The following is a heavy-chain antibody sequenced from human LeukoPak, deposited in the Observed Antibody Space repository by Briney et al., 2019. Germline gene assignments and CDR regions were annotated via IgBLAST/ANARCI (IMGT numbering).Heavy chain of an antibody. D-gene: IGHD3-22*01. J-gene: IGHJ4*02. Sequence: GAPVKVSCKASGSTFTGYYMHWVRQAPGQGLEWMGWINPNSGGTNYAQKFQDRVTMTRDTSISTAYMELSRLRSDDTAAYYCARVLLTYYFDRSGYYDYWGQGTLVTVSS. CDR3: ARVLLTYYFDRSGYYDY. CDR1: GSTFTGYY. V-gene: IGHV1-2*02. CDR2: INPNSGGT.